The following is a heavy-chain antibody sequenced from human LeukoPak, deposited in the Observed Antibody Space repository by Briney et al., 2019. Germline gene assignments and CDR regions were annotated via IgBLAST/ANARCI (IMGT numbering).Heavy chain of an antibody. V-gene: IGHV3-30*03. CDR2: ISYDGSNK. D-gene: IGHD6-13*01. CDR3: ARDLMGIAYRGAFYY. Sequence: GGSLRLSCAASGFTFSSYWMSWVRQAPGKGLEWVAVISYDGSNKYSADSVKGRFTISRDNAKNSLYLQMNSLRAEDTAVYYCARDLMGIAYRGAFYYWGQGTLVTVSS. J-gene: IGHJ4*02. CDR1: GFTFSSYW.